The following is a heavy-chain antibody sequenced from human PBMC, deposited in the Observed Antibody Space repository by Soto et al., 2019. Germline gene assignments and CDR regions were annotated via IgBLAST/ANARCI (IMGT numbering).Heavy chain of an antibody. V-gene: IGHV3-23*01. J-gene: IGHJ5*02. CDR1: TSTFSNYA. CDR3: ASRILSYCSSTSCYQGVFDP. D-gene: IGHD2-2*01. CDR2: ISGSGSST. Sequence: GGSLRLSCAASTSTFSNYAMTWVRQAPGKGLEWVSAISGSGSSTHYADSVKGRFVISRDNSKNTLYVQMHRLRVEDTAVYYCASRILSYCSSTSCYQGVFDPWGQGTLVTVS.